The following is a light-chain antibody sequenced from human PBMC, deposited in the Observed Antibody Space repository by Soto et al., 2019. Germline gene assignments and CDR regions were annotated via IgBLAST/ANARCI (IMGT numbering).Light chain of an antibody. V-gene: IGKV3-20*01. CDR3: QQHGSSPRT. Sequence: EIVLTQSPGTLSLSPGERATLSCRASQSVSSSYLAWYQQKPGQAPRLLIYGASSRATGIPDRFSGSGSGTDFTLTISRLEPEDFAVYYCQQHGSSPRTLAPGIKVAIK. CDR2: GAS. CDR1: QSVSSSY. J-gene: IGKJ1*01.